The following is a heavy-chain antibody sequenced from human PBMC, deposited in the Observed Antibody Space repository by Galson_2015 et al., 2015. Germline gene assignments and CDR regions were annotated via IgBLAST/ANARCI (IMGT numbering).Heavy chain of an antibody. J-gene: IGHJ4*02. CDR2: IYYSGST. V-gene: IGHV4-39*01. CDR1: GGSISSSSYY. CDR3: ATSPGDPPYYFDY. D-gene: IGHD7-27*01. Sequence: ETLSLTCTVSGGSISSSSYYWGWIRQPPGKGLEWIGSIYYSGSTYYNPSLKSRVTISVDTSKNQFSLKLSSVTAADTAVYYCATSPGDPPYYFDYWGQGTLVTVSS.